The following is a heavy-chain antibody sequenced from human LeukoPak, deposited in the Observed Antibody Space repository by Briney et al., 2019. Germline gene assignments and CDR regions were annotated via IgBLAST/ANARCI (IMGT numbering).Heavy chain of an antibody. Sequence: ASVQVSCKASGYTFTSYYMHWVGQPPAQGLEWMGIINPSGGSTRYAQKFQGRVTMTRDTSTSTVYMELSSRRSKDTAVYYCARESTKAYNWFDPWGQGTLVTVSS. D-gene: IGHD2-2*01. CDR2: INPSGGST. CDR3: ARESTKAYNWFDP. V-gene: IGHV1-46*01. CDR1: GYTFTSYY. J-gene: IGHJ5*02.